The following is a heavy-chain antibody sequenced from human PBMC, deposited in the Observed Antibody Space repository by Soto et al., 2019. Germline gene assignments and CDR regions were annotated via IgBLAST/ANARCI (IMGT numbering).Heavy chain of an antibody. D-gene: IGHD5-18*01. CDR3: ARGRLFGNTYGMIDY. CDR2: IYYSGST. J-gene: IGHJ4*02. V-gene: IGHV4-61*03. CDR1: GGSISSSSYY. Sequence: SETLSLTCTVSGGSISSSSYYWGWIRQPPGKGLEWIGFIYYSGSTNYNPSLKSRVTISADTSKNHFSLKLTSVTAADTAVYYCARGRLFGNTYGMIDYWGQGALVTVSS.